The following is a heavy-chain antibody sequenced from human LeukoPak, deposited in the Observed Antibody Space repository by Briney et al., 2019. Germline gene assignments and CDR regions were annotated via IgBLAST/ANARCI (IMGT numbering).Heavy chain of an antibody. CDR3: ARRRSRYDSKTEFDN. V-gene: IGHV4-39*01. Sequence: SETLSLTCTVSGDSISSSSYYWGWIRQPPGKGLEWIGSIYYSGTTYYNPSLKSRVTISADTSNNQFSLNLSSVTAADTAVYYCARRRSRYDSKTEFDNRGQGTLVTVSS. CDR1: GDSISSSSYY. CDR2: IYYSGTT. D-gene: IGHD3-22*01. J-gene: IGHJ4*02.